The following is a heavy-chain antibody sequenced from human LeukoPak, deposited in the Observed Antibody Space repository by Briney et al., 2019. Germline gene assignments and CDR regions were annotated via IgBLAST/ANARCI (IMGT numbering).Heavy chain of an antibody. CDR3: ARGREWELLDHFDY. CDR1: GFSFNSYT. CDR2: ISYDGGLQ. V-gene: IGHV3-30-3*01. D-gene: IGHD1-26*01. J-gene: IGHJ4*02. Sequence: GGSLRLSCAASGFSFNSYTMHWVRQSPDKGLEWVAVISYDGGLQFYGDSVKGRFIISRDNSRNTLYLQMNSLGPEDTAVYYCARGREWELLDHFDYWGQGTLVTISS.